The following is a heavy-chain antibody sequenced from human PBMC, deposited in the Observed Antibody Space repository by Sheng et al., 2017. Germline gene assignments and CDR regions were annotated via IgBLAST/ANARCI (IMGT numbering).Heavy chain of an antibody. J-gene: IGHJ4*02. V-gene: IGHV1-46*01. Sequence: QVQLVQSGAEVKKPGASVKVSCKASGYTFTSYYMHWVRQAPGQGLEWMGIINPSGGSTSYAQKFQGRVTMTRDTSTSTVYMELSSLRSEDTAVYYCARRAGDYDSSGYQYYFDYWGQGTLVT. CDR1: GYTFTSYY. CDR3: ARRAGDYDSSGYQYYFDY. D-gene: IGHD3-22*01. CDR2: INPSGGST.